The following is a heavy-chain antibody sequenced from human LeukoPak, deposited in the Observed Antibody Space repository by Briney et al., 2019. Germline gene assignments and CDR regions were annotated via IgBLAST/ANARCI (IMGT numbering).Heavy chain of an antibody. CDR1: GDSVSSNSAA. CDR2: TYYRSKWHN. D-gene: IGHD3-16*02. Sequence: SQTLSLTCAISGDSVSSNSAAWNWIRQSPSRGLEWLGRTYYRSKWHNDYAVSVKSRITINRDTSKNQFSLPLNSVTPEDTGVHYCARIVGGSQDYWGQGTLVTVSS. J-gene: IGHJ4*02. V-gene: IGHV6-1*01. CDR3: ARIVGGSQDY.